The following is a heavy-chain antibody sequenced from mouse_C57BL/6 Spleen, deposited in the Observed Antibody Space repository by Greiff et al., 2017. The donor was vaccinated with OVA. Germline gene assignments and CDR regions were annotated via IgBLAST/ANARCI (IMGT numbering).Heavy chain of an antibody. CDR2: INPSNGGT. CDR1: GYTFTSSW. D-gene: IGHD2-10*01. J-gene: IGHJ4*01. Sequence: QVQLQQPGTELVKPGASVKLSCKASGYTFTSSWMHWVKQRPGQGLEWIGNINPSNGGTNYNEKFKSKATLTVDKSSSTAYMQLSSLTSEDAAVYYCAREYPTEDAMDYWGQGTSVTVSS. CDR3: AREYPTEDAMDY. V-gene: IGHV1-53*01.